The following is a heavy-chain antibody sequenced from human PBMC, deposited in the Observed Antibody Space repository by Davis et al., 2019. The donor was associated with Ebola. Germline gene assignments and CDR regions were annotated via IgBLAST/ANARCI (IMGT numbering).Heavy chain of an antibody. V-gene: IGHV4-4*07. CDR3: ARDKANYGLDV. D-gene: IGHD1-26*01. Sequence: PSETLSLTCTVSADSVSSYYWSWIRQPAGKGLEWIGRIYTRGSSNYNPSLKSRVTMSVDTSKNQFSLHLSSVTAADTAVYYCARDKANYGLDVWGQGTTVTVSS. J-gene: IGHJ6*02. CDR1: ADSVSSYY. CDR2: IYTRGSS.